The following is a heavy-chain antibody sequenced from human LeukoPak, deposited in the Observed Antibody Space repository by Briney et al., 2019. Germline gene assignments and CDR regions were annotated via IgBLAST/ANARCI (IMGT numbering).Heavy chain of an antibody. CDR2: ISGSGGST. CDR1: GFTFSSYA. J-gene: IGHJ4*02. Sequence: GGSLRLSCAASGFTFSSYAMSWVRQAPGKGLEWVSAISGSGGSTYYADSLKGRFTLSRDTSKNTLYLQMSSLRAEDTALYYCAKGNTYHILTGLAYDFDYWGQGTLVTVSS. CDR3: AKGNTYHILTGLAYDFDY. V-gene: IGHV3-23*01. D-gene: IGHD3-9*01.